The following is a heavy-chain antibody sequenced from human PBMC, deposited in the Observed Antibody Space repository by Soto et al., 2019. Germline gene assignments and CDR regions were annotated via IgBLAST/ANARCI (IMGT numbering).Heavy chain of an antibody. D-gene: IGHD5-12*01. CDR2: ISSSGSTI. Sequence: XGSLRLSCAASGFTFSSYDMNWVRQAPGKGLEWVSYISSSGSTIYYADSVKGRFTISRDNAKNSLYLQMNSLRAEDTAVYYCARAVDIVATYYYYGMDVWGQGTTVTVSS. V-gene: IGHV3-48*03. CDR3: ARAVDIVATYYYYGMDV. CDR1: GFTFSSYD. J-gene: IGHJ6*02.